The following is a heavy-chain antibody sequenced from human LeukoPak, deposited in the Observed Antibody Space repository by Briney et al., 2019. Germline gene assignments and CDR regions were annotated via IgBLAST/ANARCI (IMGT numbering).Heavy chain of an antibody. D-gene: IGHD5-18*01. V-gene: IGHV4-4*02. J-gene: IGHJ4*02. CDR3: ARVGDSYGPLNYFDY. CDR1: GGSISSGGYS. CDR2: IYHSGST. Sequence: SETLSLTCAVSGGSISSGGYSWSWVRQPPGKGLEWIGEIYHSGSTNYNPSLKSRVTISVDKSKNQFSLKLSSVTAADTAVYYCARVGDSYGPLNYFDYWGQGTLVTVSS.